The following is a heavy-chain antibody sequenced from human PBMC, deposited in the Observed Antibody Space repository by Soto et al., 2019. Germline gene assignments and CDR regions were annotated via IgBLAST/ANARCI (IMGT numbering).Heavy chain of an antibody. J-gene: IGHJ6*02. CDR1: GGSISSSSYY. V-gene: IGHV4-39*01. CDR3: ASEAVTIFGVVIYYYGMDV. Sequence: SETLSLTCTVSGGSISSSSYYWGWIRQPPGKGLGWIGSIYYSGSTYYNPSLKSRVTISVDTSKNQFSLKLSSVTAADTAVYYCASEAVTIFGVVIYYYGMDVWGQGTTVTVSS. D-gene: IGHD3-3*01. CDR2: IYYSGST.